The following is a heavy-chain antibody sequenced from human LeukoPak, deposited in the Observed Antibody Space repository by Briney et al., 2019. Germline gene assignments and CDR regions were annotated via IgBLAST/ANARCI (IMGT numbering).Heavy chain of an antibody. CDR2: ISSSSSYI. V-gene: IGHV3-21*01. J-gene: IGHJ4*02. CDR1: GFTFSSYS. Sequence: GRSLRLSCAASGFTFSSYSMNWVRQTPGKGLEWVSSISSSSSYIYYADSVKGRFTISRDNAKNSLYLQMNSLRAEDTAVYYCARGRSDHPMEYFDYWGQGTLVTVSS. D-gene: IGHD1-14*01. CDR3: ARGRSDHPMEYFDY.